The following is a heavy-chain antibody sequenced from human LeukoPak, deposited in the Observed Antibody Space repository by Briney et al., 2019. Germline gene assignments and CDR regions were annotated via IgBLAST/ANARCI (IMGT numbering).Heavy chain of an antibody. CDR1: GGTFSSYA. J-gene: IGHJ4*02. V-gene: IGHV1-69*04. D-gene: IGHD3-22*01. CDR2: IIPILGIA. Sequence: ASVKVSCKASGGTFSSYAISWVRQAPGQGLEWVGRIIPILGIANYAQKFQGRVTITADKSTSTAYMEPSSLRSEDTAVYYCAREPTMIVVEYYFDYWGQGTLVTVSS. CDR3: AREPTMIVVEYYFDY.